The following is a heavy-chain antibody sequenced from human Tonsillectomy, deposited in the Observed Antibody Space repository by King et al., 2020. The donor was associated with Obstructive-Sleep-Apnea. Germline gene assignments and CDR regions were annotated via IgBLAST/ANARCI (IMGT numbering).Heavy chain of an antibody. CDR1: TGSMSTDDW. CDR3: ARRKGYFRNWFDP. V-gene: IGHV4-4*02. J-gene: IGHJ5*02. Sequence: VQLQGSGPGLVKPSGTLSLTCSVSTGSMSTDDWWSWVRQTPGKGLEWIGEVHHTGNTRYNPSLSSRVTITIDKLKNHFSLKLTSVIAADTAVYYLARRKGYFRNWFDPWGQGTLVTVSS. CDR2: VHHTGNT. D-gene: IGHD1-26*01.